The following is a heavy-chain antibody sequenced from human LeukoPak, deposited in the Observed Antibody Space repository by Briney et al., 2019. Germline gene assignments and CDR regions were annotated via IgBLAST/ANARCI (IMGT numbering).Heavy chain of an antibody. CDR2: ISGSGGST. J-gene: IGHJ5*02. CDR3: ASPFAGFLTGLIIHLGWFDP. CDR1: GFTFSSYA. D-gene: IGHD3-9*01. Sequence: GGSLRLSCAASGFTFSSYAMSWVRQAPGKGLEWVSAISGSGGSTYYADSVKGRFTISRDNSKNTLYLQMNSLRAEDTAVYYCASPFAGFLTGLIIHLGWFDPWGQGTLVTVSS. V-gene: IGHV3-23*01.